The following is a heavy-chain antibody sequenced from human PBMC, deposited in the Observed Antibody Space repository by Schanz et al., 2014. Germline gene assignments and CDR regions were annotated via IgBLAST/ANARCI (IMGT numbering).Heavy chain of an antibody. CDR3: ARQGGSSWTHSYNGLDV. CDR1: GDSTGDYY. D-gene: IGHD6-13*01. CDR2: RSNSGIT. V-gene: IGHV4-59*08. Sequence: QVQLQESGPGLVKPSETLSLTCTLFGDSTGDYYWNWIRQFPGKRLEWIGYRSNSGITNYNPALRTRVTISGGTSAKEVSLTLASVTSADTAVYFCARQGGSSWTHSYNGLDVWGQGTTVIVSS. J-gene: IGHJ6*02.